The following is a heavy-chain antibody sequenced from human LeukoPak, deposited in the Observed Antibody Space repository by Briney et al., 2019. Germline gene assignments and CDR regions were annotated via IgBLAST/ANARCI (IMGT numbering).Heavy chain of an antibody. J-gene: IGHJ4*02. CDR2: ISSSSGAI. V-gene: IGHV3-48*04. CDR3: ARASYSAGWAYFDY. CDR1: GFTFSTYS. D-gene: IGHD2-2*02. Sequence: GGSLRLSCAASGFTFSTYSMNWVRQVPGKGLEWISYISSSSGAIYYADSVKGRFTISRDNARNALFLQLNSLRAEDTAVFYCARASYSAGWAYFDYWGQGTLVTVSS.